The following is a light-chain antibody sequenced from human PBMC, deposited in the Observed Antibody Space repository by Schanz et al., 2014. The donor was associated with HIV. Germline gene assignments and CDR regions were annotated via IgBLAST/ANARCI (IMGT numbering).Light chain of an antibody. CDR2: EVS. V-gene: IGLV2-8*01. Sequence: QSVLTQPPSASGSPGQSVTISCTGSDIGGYNYVSWYQQHPGKAPKIMIYEVSKRPSGVPDRFSGSKSGNTASLTISGLQAEDEADYYCCSYAGSYTLFGGGTKLTVL. CDR1: SDIGGYNY. J-gene: IGLJ2*01. CDR3: CSYAGSYTL.